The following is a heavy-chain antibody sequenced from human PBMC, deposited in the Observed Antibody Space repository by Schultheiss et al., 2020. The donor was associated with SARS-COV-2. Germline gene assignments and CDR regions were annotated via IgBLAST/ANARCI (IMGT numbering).Heavy chain of an antibody. V-gene: IGHV3-74*01. CDR3: ASCSGGSCYSYAFDI. J-gene: IGHJ3*02. D-gene: IGHD2-15*01. CDR2: INSDGSST. CDR1: GFTFSSYW. Sequence: GGSLRLSCAASGFTFSSYWMHWVRQAPGKGLVWVSRINSDGSSTSYADSVKGRFTISRDNSKNTLYLQMNSLRAEDTAVYYCASCSGGSCYSYAFDIWGQGTMVTVSS.